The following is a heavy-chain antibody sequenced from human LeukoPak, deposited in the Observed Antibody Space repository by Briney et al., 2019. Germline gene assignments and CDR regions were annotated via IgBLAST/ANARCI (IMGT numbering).Heavy chain of an antibody. V-gene: IGHV1-69*13. D-gene: IGHD6-6*01. J-gene: IGHJ3*02. CDR2: IIPIFGTA. Sequence: SVKVSCKASGGTFSSYAISWVRQAPGQGLEWMGGIIPIFGTANYAQKFQGRVTITADESTSTAYMELSSLRSEDTAVYYCAREIKSIAARRHDAFDIWGQGTMVTVSS. CDR3: AREIKSIAARRHDAFDI. CDR1: GGTFSSYA.